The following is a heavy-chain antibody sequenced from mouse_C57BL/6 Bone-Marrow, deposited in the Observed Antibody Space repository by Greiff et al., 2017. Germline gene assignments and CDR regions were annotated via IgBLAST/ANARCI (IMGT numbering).Heavy chain of an antibody. Sequence: EVQLQQSGAELVRPGASVKLSCTASGFNIKDDYMHWVKQRPEQGLEWIGWIDPENGDTEYASKFQGKATITADTSSNTAYLQLSSLTSEDTAVYYCTYGNYVRYAMDYWGQGTSVTVSS. D-gene: IGHD2-1*01. V-gene: IGHV14-4*01. CDR3: TYGNYVRYAMDY. CDR2: IDPENGDT. CDR1: GFNIKDDY. J-gene: IGHJ4*01.